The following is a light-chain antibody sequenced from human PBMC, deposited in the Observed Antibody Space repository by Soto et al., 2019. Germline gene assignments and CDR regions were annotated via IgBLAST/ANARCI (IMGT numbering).Light chain of an antibody. J-gene: IGKJ4*01. CDR1: QSVSSY. Sequence: EIVLTQSPATLSLSPGERATLSCRASQSVSSYLAWYQQKPGQAPRLLIYDASTRATGIPARFSGSGSGTDFTLTISSLEPEEFAVYFCQQRSNWPRTFGGGTKVEIK. CDR2: DAS. CDR3: QQRSNWPRT. V-gene: IGKV3-11*01.